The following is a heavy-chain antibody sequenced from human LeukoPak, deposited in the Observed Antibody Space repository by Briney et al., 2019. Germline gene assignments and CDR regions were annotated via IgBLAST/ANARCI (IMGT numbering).Heavy chain of an antibody. V-gene: IGHV3-21*01. CDR1: GFTFSSYS. J-gene: IGHJ6*03. CDR3: ARAYGVDSYYYYYMDV. CDR2: ISSSSSYI. Sequence: PGGSLRLSCAASGFTFSSYSMNWVRQAPGKGLEWVSSISSSSSYIYYADSVKGRFTISRDNAKNSLYLQMNSLRAEDTAVYYCARAYGVDSYYYYYMDVWGKGTTVTVSS. D-gene: IGHD4-17*01.